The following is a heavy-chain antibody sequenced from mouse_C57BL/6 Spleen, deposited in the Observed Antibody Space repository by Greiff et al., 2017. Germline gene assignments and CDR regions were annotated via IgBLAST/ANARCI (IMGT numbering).Heavy chain of an antibody. D-gene: IGHD4-1*01. CDR1: GFNIKDYY. CDR2: IDPEDGET. V-gene: IGHV14-2*01. Sequence: VQLQQSGAELVKPGASVKLSCTASGFNIKDYYMHWVKQRTEQGLEWIGRIDPEDGETKYAPNFQGKATITADTSSNTAYLQLSSLTSEDTAVYYCARSWDGFAYWGQGTLVTVSA. CDR3: ARSWDGFAY. J-gene: IGHJ3*01.